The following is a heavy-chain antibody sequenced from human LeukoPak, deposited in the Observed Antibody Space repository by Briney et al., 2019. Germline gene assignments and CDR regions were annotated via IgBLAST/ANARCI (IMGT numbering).Heavy chain of an antibody. CDR1: GYTFTSYD. J-gene: IGHJ1*01. V-gene: IGHV1-8*01. CDR3: ARGYDYLYAEYFQH. Sequence: ASVKVSCKASGYTFTSYDINWVRQATGQGLEWVGWMNPNSGNTGYAQKFQGRVTMTRNTSISTAYMELSSLRSEDTAVYYCARGYDYLYAEYFQHWGQSTLVTVSS. D-gene: IGHD4-11*01. CDR2: MNPNSGNT.